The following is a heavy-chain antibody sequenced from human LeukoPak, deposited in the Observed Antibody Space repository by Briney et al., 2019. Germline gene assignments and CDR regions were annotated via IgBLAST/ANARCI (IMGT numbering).Heavy chain of an antibody. CDR3: AKDGHGDYANY. Sequence: GGSLRLSCAASGFTFSSYAMSWVRQAPGKGLEWVSAISGSGGSTYYADSVKGRFTISRDNSKNTLYLQMNCLRAEDTAVYYCAKDGHGDYANYWGQGTLVTVSS. CDR2: ISGSGGST. V-gene: IGHV3-23*01. J-gene: IGHJ4*02. D-gene: IGHD4-17*01. CDR1: GFTFSSYA.